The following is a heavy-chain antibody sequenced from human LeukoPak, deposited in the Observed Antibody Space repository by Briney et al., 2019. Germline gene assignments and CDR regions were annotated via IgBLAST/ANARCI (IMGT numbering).Heavy chain of an antibody. Sequence: GGPLRPFCVGSGFRFSRFALGWVRQAPGKGLEWVATIHYIRDGPYYADSVEGRFTISRDDSKNTVYLQMNSLRVEDTAIYYCARCVTGWPNWFAPWGQGTLVTVSS. V-gene: IGHV3-23*01. CDR3: ARCVTGWPNWFAP. CDR1: GFRFSRFA. J-gene: IGHJ5*02. D-gene: IGHD6-19*01. CDR2: IHYIRDGP.